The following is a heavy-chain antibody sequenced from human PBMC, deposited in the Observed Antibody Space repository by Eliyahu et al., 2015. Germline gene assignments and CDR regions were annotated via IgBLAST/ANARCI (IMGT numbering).Heavy chain of an antibody. CDR1: GGTFSSYA. CDR3: ASGPSSGSGWY. Sequence: QVQLVQSVAEVKKPGSSVKVSCKASGGTFSSYAISWVRQAPGQGLEWMGRIIPILGIANYAQKFQGRVTITADKSTSTAYMELSSLRSEDTAVYYCASGPSSGSGWYWGQGTLVTVSS. J-gene: IGHJ4*02. D-gene: IGHD1-26*01. V-gene: IGHV1-69*04. CDR2: IIPILGIA.